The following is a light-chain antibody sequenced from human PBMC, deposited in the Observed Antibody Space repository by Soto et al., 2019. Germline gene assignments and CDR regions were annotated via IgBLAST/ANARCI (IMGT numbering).Light chain of an antibody. V-gene: IGLV2-14*01. CDR3: SSYTSSSTVV. CDR2: DVS. CDR1: SSDVGGYNY. J-gene: IGLJ2*01. Sequence: QSVLTQPDSVSGSPGQSITISCTGTSSDVGGYNYVSWYQQHPGKAPKLMIYDVSNRPSGVSNRFSGSKSVNTASLTISGLQAEDEADYYCSSYTSSSTVVFGGGTKLTVL.